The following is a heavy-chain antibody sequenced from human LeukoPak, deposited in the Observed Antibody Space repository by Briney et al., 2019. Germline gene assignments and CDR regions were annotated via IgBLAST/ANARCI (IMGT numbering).Heavy chain of an antibody. CDR1: GGSIRSYY. D-gene: IGHD7-27*01. Sequence: PSETLCVTCTDPGGSIRSYYWCWIWQPPRKGLEWIGYIYCGGTTNYNPSLRRRVTISVDTTKTQFSLKLSSVTAADTAVYYCARDKWGALVTWGQGTLVTVSS. CDR3: ARDKWGALVT. V-gene: IGHV4-59*01. J-gene: IGHJ5*02. CDR2: IYCGGTT.